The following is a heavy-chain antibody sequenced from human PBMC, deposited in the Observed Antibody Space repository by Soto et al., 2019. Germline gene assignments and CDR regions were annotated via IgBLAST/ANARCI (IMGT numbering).Heavy chain of an antibody. J-gene: IGHJ3*02. V-gene: IGHV5-51*01. Sequence: PGESLKISCQSSGYSFPSYCIAWVRQMPGKGLEWMGIICPGDSDSTYSPSFQGQVTISVDRSLRVAYLQWSGLKASDTAMYYCARPTYSGSYPDAFDIWGQGTMVTVSS. CDR3: ARPTYSGSYPDAFDI. CDR1: GYSFPSYC. D-gene: IGHD1-26*01. CDR2: ICPGDSDS.